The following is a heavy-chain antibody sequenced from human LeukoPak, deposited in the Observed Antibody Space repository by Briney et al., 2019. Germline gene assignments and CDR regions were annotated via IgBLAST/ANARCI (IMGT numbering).Heavy chain of an antibody. CDR1: GGSISSSSYY. Sequence: SETLSLTCTVSGGSISSSSYYWGWIRQPPGKGLEWIGSIYYSGSTYYNPSLKSRVTISVDTSKNQFSLKLSSVTAADTAVYYCARLVAAAALFDYWGQGTLVTVSS. CDR2: IYYSGST. V-gene: IGHV4-39*01. J-gene: IGHJ4*02. D-gene: IGHD6-13*01. CDR3: ARLVAAAALFDY.